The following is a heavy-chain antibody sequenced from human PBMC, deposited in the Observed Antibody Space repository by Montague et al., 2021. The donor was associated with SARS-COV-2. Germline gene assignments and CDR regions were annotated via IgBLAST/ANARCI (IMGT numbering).Heavy chain of an antibody. CDR1: GGSFSGYY. J-gene: IGHJ4*02. CDR3: ARGARQGYGFRLGSFDY. Sequence: SETLSFTCAVYGGSFSGYYWNWIRQPPGKGLEWIGEINHSGSTNYNPSLKSRVTMSVGTSKNQFSLKLSSVTAADTAVYYCARGARQGYGFRLGSFDYWGQGTLVTVSS. D-gene: IGHD3-10*01. V-gene: IGHV4-34*01. CDR2: INHSGST.